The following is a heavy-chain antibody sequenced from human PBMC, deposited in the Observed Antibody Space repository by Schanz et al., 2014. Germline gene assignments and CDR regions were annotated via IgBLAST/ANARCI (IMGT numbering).Heavy chain of an antibody. J-gene: IGHJ4*02. CDR2: IKQDGSER. CDR1: GFTFSSYW. Sequence: EVQLVESGGGLVQPGGSLRLSCAASGFTFSSYWMSWVRQAPGKGLEWVANIKQDGSERYYVDSVKGRFTVSRDNAKNSLYLQMNSLRAEDTAVYYCARGVGSTTESIDYWGQGTLVTVSS. CDR3: ARGVGSTTESIDY. V-gene: IGHV3-7*01. D-gene: IGHD1-26*01.